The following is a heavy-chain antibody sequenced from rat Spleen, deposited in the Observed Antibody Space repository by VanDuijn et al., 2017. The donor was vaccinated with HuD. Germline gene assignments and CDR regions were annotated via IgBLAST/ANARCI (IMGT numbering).Heavy chain of an antibody. CDR1: GFSLTSYN. D-gene: IGHD1-9*01. CDR3: ARDRGYGYNYYFDY. J-gene: IGHJ2*01. V-gene: IGHV2-45*01. CDR2: MWSGGST. Sequence: QVQLKESGPGLVQPSQTLSLTCTVSGFSLTSYNVHWVRQPPGKGLEWMGIMWSGGSTDYNSALKSRLSISRDTSKNQVFLKMNSLQSEDTTTYYCARDRGYGYNYYFDYWGQGVMVTVSS.